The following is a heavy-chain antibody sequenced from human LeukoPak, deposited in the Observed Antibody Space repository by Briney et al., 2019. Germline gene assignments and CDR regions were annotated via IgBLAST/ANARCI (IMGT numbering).Heavy chain of an antibody. J-gene: IGHJ4*02. Sequence: ASVTVSCKASGYTFTSYAMNWVRQAPGQGLEWMGWISTNTGNPTYAQGFTGRFVFSLDTSVSTAYLQISSLKAEDTAVYYCARDRPYYYDSSGYYHFDYWGQGTLVTVSS. V-gene: IGHV7-4-1*02. CDR3: ARDRPYYYDSSGYYHFDY. CDR1: GYTFTSYA. CDR2: ISTNTGNP. D-gene: IGHD3-22*01.